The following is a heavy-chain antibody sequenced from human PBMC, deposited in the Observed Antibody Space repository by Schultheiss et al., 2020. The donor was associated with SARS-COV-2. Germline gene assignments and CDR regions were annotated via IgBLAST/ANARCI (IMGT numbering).Heavy chain of an antibody. Sequence: GGSLRLSCAASGFTFSSYWMHWVRQAPGKGLEWVANIKQDGSEKYYVDSVKGRFTISRENAKNSLYLQMNSLRAEDTAVYYCAREVAITMVRGVRNYYYGMDVWGQGTTVTVSS. V-gene: IGHV3-7*01. J-gene: IGHJ6*02. CDR3: AREVAITMVRGVRNYYYGMDV. D-gene: IGHD3-10*01. CDR1: GFTFSSYW. CDR2: IKQDGSEK.